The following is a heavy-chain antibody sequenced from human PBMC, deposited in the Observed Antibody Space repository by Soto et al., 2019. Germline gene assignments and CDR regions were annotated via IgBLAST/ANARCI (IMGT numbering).Heavy chain of an antibody. CDR2: IYYSGST. D-gene: IGHD3-9*01. CDR1: GGSISSYY. V-gene: IGHV4-59*08. J-gene: IGHJ5*02. Sequence: SETQSLTCTVSGGSISSYYWSWIRQPPGKGLEWIGYIYYSGSTNYNPSLKSRVTISVDTSKNQFSLKLSSVTAADTAVYYCARHPEYYDILTGYYPQGGWFDPWGQGTLVTVSS. CDR3: ARHPEYYDILTGYYPQGGWFDP.